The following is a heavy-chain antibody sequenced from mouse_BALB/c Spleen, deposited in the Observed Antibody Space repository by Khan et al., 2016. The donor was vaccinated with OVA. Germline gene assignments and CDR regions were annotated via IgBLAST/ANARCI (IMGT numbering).Heavy chain of an antibody. Sequence: VQLQQSGAELVRPGSSMKISCKASGYAFSNYWMNWVRQGPGQGLEWIGQLYPGDGNTNYNGKFKEKATLTAEKSSSTAYMKLSSLTSDDSAVYCWASSWYDFFAYWGQGTLVTVSA. CDR1: GYAFSNYW. CDR3: ASSWYDFFAY. V-gene: IGHV1-80*01. D-gene: IGHD2-14*01. J-gene: IGHJ3*01. CDR2: LYPGDGNT.